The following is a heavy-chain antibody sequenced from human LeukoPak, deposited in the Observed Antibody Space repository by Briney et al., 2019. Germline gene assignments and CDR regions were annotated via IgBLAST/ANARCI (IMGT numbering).Heavy chain of an antibody. CDR1: GGSISGYY. J-gene: IGHJ4*02. V-gene: IGHV4-59*07. CDR2: TSDSGGHT. Sequence: SDTLSLTCTVSGGSISGYYWNWIRQPPGQGLDWIGYTSDSGGHTDYKPSLKSRVAISVDTSKNQFSLKLTSATAADTAVYYCARWHSHGRYFDYWGQGALVTVSS. CDR3: ARWHSHGRYFDY. D-gene: IGHD2-21*01.